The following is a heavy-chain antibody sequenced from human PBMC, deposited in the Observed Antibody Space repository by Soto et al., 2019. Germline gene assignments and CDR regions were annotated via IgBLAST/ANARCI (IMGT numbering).Heavy chain of an antibody. J-gene: IGHJ5*02. D-gene: IGHD4-17*01. CDR2: IYYSGST. CDR1: GGSISSYY. CDR3: ARVEYGDYDNWFDP. V-gene: IGHV4-59*01. Sequence: KPSETLSLTCTVSGGSISSYYWSWIRQPPGKGLEWIGYIYYSGSTNYNPSLKSRVTISVDTSKNQFSLKLSSVTAADTAVYYCARVEYGDYDNWFDPWGQGTLVTVSS.